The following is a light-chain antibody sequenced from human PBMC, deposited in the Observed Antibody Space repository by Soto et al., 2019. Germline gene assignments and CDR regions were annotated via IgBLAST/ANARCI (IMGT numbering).Light chain of an antibody. CDR3: QQYNKWPLT. CDR1: QSVSSN. CDR2: AVS. V-gene: IGKV3-15*01. J-gene: IGKJ1*01. Sequence: EILMTQSPGTLSASPGERATLPCRASQSVSSNLAWYQQKPGQAPRLLIYAVSTRATGIPARFSGSGSGTEFTLTISSLQSEDLAVYYCQQYNKWPLTFGQGTKVEIK.